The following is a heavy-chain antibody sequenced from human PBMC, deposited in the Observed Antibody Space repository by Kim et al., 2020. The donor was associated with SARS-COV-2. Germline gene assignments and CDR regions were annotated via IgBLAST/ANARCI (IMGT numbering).Heavy chain of an antibody. Sequence: SETLSLTCTVYGGSISGYYWSWIRQPPGKGLEWIGEIYHRGTTNYNPSLKSRVTISVDTSKNQLSLKLSAVTAADTAVYYCARPRDPAASNSCVRFDP. CDR2: IYHRGTT. J-gene: IGHJ5*02. D-gene: IGHD2-15*01. V-gene: IGHV4-34*01. CDR1: GGSISGYY. CDR3: ARPRDPAASNSCVRFDP.